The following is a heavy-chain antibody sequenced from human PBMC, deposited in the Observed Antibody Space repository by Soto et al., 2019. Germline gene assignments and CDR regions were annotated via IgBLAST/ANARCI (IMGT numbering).Heavy chain of an antibody. Sequence: QVQLQESGPGLVKPSETLSLTCTVSGGSISSYYWSWIRQPPGKGLEWIGYIYYSGSTNYNPSLKSRVTISVDTSKNQFSLKLSSVTAADTAVYYCARFPEGLYCGGDCYSRYFDLWGRGTLVTVSS. D-gene: IGHD2-21*01. CDR3: ARFPEGLYCGGDCYSRYFDL. J-gene: IGHJ2*01. CDR2: IYYSGST. V-gene: IGHV4-59*08. CDR1: GGSISSYY.